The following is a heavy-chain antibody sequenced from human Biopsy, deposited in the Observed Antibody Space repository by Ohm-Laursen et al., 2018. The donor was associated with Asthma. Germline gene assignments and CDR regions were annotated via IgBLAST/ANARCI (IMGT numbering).Heavy chain of an antibody. Sequence: GASVKVSCKSLGGTFNTYVIGWVRQAPGQGLEWMGGIHSVFGTTTYPQKFQDRVTITADDSPSTVYMELSSLRSEDTAVYYCARKAGSCISRTCYSLDFWGQGTLVTVSS. D-gene: IGHD2-2*01. CDR1: GGTFNTYV. J-gene: IGHJ4*02. V-gene: IGHV1-69*13. CDR3: ARKAGSCISRTCYSLDF. CDR2: IHSVFGTT.